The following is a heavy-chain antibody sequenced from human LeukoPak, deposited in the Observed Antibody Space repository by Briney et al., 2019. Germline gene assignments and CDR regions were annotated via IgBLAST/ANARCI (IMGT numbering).Heavy chain of an antibody. J-gene: IGHJ4*02. CDR3: ARLAVAAVWDFDY. D-gene: IGHD6-19*01. Sequence: SGTLSLTCAVSGGSISGSNWWSWVRQPPGKGLEWIGEIYHSGSTNYNPSLKSRVTISVDKSKNKFSLKLSSVTAADTAVYYCARLAVAAVWDFDYWGQGTLVTVSS. CDR2: IYHSGST. V-gene: IGHV4-4*02. CDR1: GGSISGSNW.